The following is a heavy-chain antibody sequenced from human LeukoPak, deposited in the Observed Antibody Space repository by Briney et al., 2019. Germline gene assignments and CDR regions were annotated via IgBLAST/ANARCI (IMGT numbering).Heavy chain of an antibody. CDR2: IDDSGVIR. Sequence: GGSLRLSCAASGFSFKTHAMSWVRQAPGKGLEWVSRIDDSGVIRSYADSVKGRFTISRDNSKMTLTLQMNSLRAEDTAVYYCAKRLKRNYYYHYAMDVWGQGTTVTVSS. V-gene: IGHV3-23*01. CDR1: GFSFKTHA. D-gene: IGHD3-22*01. CDR3: AKRLKRNYYYHYAMDV. J-gene: IGHJ6*02.